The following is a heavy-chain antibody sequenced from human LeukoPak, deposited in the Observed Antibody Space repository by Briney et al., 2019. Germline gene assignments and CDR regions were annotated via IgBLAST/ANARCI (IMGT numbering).Heavy chain of an antibody. D-gene: IGHD4-17*01. Sequence: GASVKVSCKASGGTFSSYAISWVRQAPGQGLEWMGGIIPIFGTANYAQKFQGRVTITADESTSTAYMELSSLRSEDTAVYYCAREIRGDLTRAYYYYGMDVWGQGTTVTVSS. CDR3: AREIRGDLTRAYYYYGMDV. V-gene: IGHV1-69*13. CDR1: GGTFSSYA. J-gene: IGHJ6*02. CDR2: IIPIFGTA.